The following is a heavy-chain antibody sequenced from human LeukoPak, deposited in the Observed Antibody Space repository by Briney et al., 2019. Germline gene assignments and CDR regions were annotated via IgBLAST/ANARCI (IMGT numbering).Heavy chain of an antibody. D-gene: IGHD3-9*01. V-gene: IGHV4-34*01. CDR2: INHSGST. CDR3: ARRYFGYYYYGMDV. Sequence: SETLSLTCAVYGGSFSGYYWSWIRQPPGKGLEWIEEINHSGSTNYNPSLKSRVTISVDTSKNQFSLKLSSVTAADTAVYYCARRYFGYYYYGMDVWGQGTTVTVSS. J-gene: IGHJ6*02. CDR1: GGSFSGYY.